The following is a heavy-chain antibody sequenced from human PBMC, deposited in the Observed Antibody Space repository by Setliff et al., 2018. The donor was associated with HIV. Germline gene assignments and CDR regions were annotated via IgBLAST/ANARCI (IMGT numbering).Heavy chain of an antibody. J-gene: IGHJ4*02. CDR2: IYHTGVT. CDR1: GGSIKSSSYY. CDR3: SRLYGSGHYFAFDF. D-gene: IGHD3-10*01. V-gene: IGHV4-31*03. Sequence: SETLSLTCTVSGGSIKSSSYYWSWIRQHPEKGLEWTGCIYHTGVTYYNPSLKSRLTFSVDTSKNQFSLRLSSVTALDTAVYYCSRLYGSGHYFAFDFWGQGALVTVSS.